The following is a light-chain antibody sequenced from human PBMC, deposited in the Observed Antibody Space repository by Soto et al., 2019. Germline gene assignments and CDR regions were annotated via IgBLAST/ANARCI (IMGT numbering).Light chain of an antibody. V-gene: IGKV1-5*01. CDR2: DAS. J-gene: IGKJ1*01. CDR3: QQYNTYSRRT. CDR1: QSISSY. Sequence: DIQMTQSPSSLSASVGDRVTITCRASQSISSYLNWYQQKPGKAPNLLIYDASNLQGGVPSRFSGSGSGTEFTLTISGLQPDDFAIYYCQQYNTYSRRTFGQGTKVDI.